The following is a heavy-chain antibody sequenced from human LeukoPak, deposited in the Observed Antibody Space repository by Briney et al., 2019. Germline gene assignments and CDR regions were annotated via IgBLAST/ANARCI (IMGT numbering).Heavy chain of an antibody. D-gene: IGHD3-16*01. CDR1: GFTVSSNY. J-gene: IGHJ3*02. Sequence: GGSLRLSCAASGFTVSSNYMSWLRQAPGKGLEWVSLIYSGVRTYYADSVEGRFTISRDNSKNTLYLQMNSLRAEDMAVYYCARDLGGTTGEGAFDIWGQGTMVTVSS. CDR3: ARDLGGTTGEGAFDI. V-gene: IGHV3-66*02. CDR2: IYSGVRT.